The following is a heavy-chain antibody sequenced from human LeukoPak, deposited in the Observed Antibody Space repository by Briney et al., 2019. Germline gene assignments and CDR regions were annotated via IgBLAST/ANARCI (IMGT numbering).Heavy chain of an antibody. D-gene: IGHD3-10*01. CDR3: ARGRGAREDWFDP. V-gene: IGHV1-69*06. CDR2: IIPIFGTA. CDR1: GGTFSSYA. Sequence: RASVKVSCKASGGTFSSYAISWVRQAPGQGLEWMGGIIPIFGTANYAQKFQGRVTITADKSTSTAYMELSSLRSEDTAVYYCARGRGAREDWFDPWGQGTLVTVSS. J-gene: IGHJ5*02.